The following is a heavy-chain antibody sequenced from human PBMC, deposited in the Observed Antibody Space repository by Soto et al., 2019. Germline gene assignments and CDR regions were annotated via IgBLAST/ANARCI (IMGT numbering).Heavy chain of an antibody. CDR2: ISDSGST. J-gene: IGHJ4*02. V-gene: IGHV3-23*01. D-gene: IGHD2-2*01. CDR1: GFSFNNYA. CDR3: AQDVGGHYCTPTSCLYFFHS. Sequence: EVQLLESGGGLVQPGGSLRLSCAASGFSFNNYAMNWVRQAPGQGLEWVSTISDSGSTYYADSVKGRFTISRDNSKNTLYLQMKSLRADDTAVYFCAQDVGGHYCTPTSCLYFFHSWGRGTLVTVSS.